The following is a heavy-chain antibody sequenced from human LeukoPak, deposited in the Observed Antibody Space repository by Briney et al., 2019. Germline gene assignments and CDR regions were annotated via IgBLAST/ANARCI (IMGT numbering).Heavy chain of an antibody. CDR2: IIPILGIA. D-gene: IGHD2-2*01. CDR3: ARDPINCSSTSCQETDY. V-gene: IGHV1-69*04. J-gene: IGHJ4*02. Sequence: ASVKVSCKASGGTFSSYAISWVRQAPGQGLEWMGRIIPILGIANYAQKFQGRVTITADKSTSTAYMELSSLRSEDTAVYYCARDPINCSSTSCQETDYWGQGTLVTVSS. CDR1: GGTFSSYA.